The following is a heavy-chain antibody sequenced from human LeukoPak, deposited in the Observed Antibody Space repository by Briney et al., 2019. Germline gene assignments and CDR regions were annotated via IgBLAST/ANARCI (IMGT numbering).Heavy chain of an antibody. CDR1: GFTFSSYA. CDR3: AKDPRGYSYGTFDY. CDR2: ISGSGGST. Sequence: GGSLRLSCAASGFTFSSYAMSWVRQAPGKGLGWVSAISGSGGSTYYADSVKGRFTISRDNSKNTLYLQMNSLRAEDTAVYYCAKDPRGYSYGTFDYWGQGTLVTVSS. D-gene: IGHD5-18*01. J-gene: IGHJ4*02. V-gene: IGHV3-23*01.